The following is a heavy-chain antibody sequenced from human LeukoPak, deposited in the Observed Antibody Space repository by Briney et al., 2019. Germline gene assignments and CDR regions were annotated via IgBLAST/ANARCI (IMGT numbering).Heavy chain of an antibody. D-gene: IGHD3-22*01. CDR1: GYSISSGYY. CDR3: ARDGAITMIVVVIRAFDI. J-gene: IGHJ3*02. CDR2: IYHSGST. Sequence: PSETLSLTCTVCGYSISSGYYWGWIRQPPGKGLEWIGSIYHSGSTYYNPSLKSRVTISVDTSKNQFSLKLSSVTAADTAVYYCARDGAITMIVVVIRAFDIWGQGTMVTVSS. V-gene: IGHV4-38-2*02.